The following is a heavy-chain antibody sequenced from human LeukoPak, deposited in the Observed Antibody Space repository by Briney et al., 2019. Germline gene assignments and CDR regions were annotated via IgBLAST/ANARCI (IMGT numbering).Heavy chain of an antibody. J-gene: IGHJ3*02. CDR3: ARDLGIPDAFDI. V-gene: IGHV1-2*02. CDR2: INPNSGGT. D-gene: IGHD3-16*01. CDR1: VYTFTRHH. Sequence: ASVTESCMATVYTFTRHHMHWVRQAGGQGVDWMGWINPNSGGTNYAQNFQGRVTMTRDNSISTAYMELSRLRSDDTAVYYCARDLGIPDAFDIWGLGTMVTVSS.